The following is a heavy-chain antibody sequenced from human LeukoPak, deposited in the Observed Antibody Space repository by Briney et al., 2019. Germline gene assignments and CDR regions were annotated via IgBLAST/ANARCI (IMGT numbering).Heavy chain of an antibody. V-gene: IGHV4-34*01. CDR2: IYYSGST. CDR1: GGSFSGYY. CDR3: ARLRVGYFDY. Sequence: SETLSFTCAVYGGSFSGYYWSWIRQPPGKGLEWIGSIYYSGSTYYNPSLKSRVTISVDTSKNQFSLKLSSVTAADTAVYYCARLRVGYFDYWGQGTLVTVSS. D-gene: IGHD2-2*01. J-gene: IGHJ4*02.